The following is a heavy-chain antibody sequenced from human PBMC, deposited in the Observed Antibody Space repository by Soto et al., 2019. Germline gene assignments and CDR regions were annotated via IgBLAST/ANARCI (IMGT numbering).Heavy chain of an antibody. CDR3: ASEDYSTDHYCFDY. D-gene: IGHD2-8*02. CDR1: GYTFINYY. CDR2: INPNGGRA. J-gene: IGHJ4*02. V-gene: IGHV1-46*04. Sequence: QVQLVQSGAEVKKPGASVKLSCKASGYTFINYYIHWVRQAPGQGLEWMGVINPNGGRATYAQKLQGRVTMTRDTSTGTVYMELSSLRSEDTAVYFCASEDYSTDHYCFDYWGQGTLVTVSS.